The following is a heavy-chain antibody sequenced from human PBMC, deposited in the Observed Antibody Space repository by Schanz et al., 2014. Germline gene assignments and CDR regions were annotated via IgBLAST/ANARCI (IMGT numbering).Heavy chain of an antibody. D-gene: IGHD3-10*01. CDR2: IGNGGVTI. J-gene: IGHJ4*02. V-gene: IGHV3-48*04. CDR3: AKYRGYYRVSGSYRELEY. CDR1: GFGFSSYS. Sequence: EMQLLESGGGLIQPGGSLRLSCAASGFGFSSYSMNWVRQAPGKGLEWVSYIGNGGVTIYYADSVKGRFTISRDNSKNSLYLQMNSLRAEDTAVYYCAKYRGYYRVSGSYRELEYWGQGTLVTVSS.